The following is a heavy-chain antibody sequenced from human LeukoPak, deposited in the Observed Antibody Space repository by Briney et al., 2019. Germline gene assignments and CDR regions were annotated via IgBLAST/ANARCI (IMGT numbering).Heavy chain of an antibody. CDR1: GGSIGGFH. D-gene: IGHD3-10*01. V-gene: IGHV4-59*08. CDR2: IHYSGST. J-gene: IGHJ4*02. Sequence: SETLSLTCTVSGGSIGGFHWSWIRQPPGKGLEWIGYIHYSGSTDYNPSLKSRVTISVDTSKNQFSLKLSSVTAADTAVYYCTRHLDYYGSGSYEYWGQGTLVTVSS. CDR3: TRHLDYYGSGSYEY.